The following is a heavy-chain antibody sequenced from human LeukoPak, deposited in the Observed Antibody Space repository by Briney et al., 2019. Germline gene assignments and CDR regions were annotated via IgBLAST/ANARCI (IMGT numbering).Heavy chain of an antibody. V-gene: IGHV4-39*07. CDR1: GGSISSSSYY. CDR2: IYYSGST. J-gene: IGHJ6*03. CDR3: ARDHRGIAAAGRGVYFYYMDV. Sequence: SETLSLTCTVSGGSISSSSYYWGWIRQPPGKGLEWIGSIYYSGSTNYNPSLKSRVTISVDTAKNQFSLKLSSVTAADTAVYYCARDHRGIAAAGRGVYFYYMDVWGKGTTVTVSS. D-gene: IGHD6-13*01.